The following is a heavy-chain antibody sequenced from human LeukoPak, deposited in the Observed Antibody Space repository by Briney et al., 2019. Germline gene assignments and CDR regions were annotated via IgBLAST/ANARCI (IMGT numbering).Heavy chain of an antibody. Sequence: GGSLRLSCAASGFTFSDHYMDWVRQAPGKGLEWVGRTRNEANSYTTEYAASVKGRFTISRDDSKNSLYLQMNSLKTEDTAVYYCARAVTYYYDSSGYRYYYYMDVWGKGTTVTVSS. CDR1: GFTFSDHY. V-gene: IGHV3-72*01. D-gene: IGHD3-22*01. CDR2: TRNEANSYTT. CDR3: ARAVTYYYDSSGYRYYYYMDV. J-gene: IGHJ6*03.